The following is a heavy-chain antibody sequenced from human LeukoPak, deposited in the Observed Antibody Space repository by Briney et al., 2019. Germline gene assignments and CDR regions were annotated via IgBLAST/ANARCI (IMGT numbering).Heavy chain of an antibody. V-gene: IGHV3-49*04. CDR3: TRPHDY. CDR1: RFTCGDYT. J-gene: IGHJ4*02. Sequence: HSGGSLRLSCTASRFTCGDYTMSWVRQAPGKGLEWVGFIRSKAYGGTTEYAASVKGRFTISRDDSKSIAYLQMNSLKSEDTAVYYCTRPHDYWGQGTLVTVSS. CDR2: IRSKAYGGTT.